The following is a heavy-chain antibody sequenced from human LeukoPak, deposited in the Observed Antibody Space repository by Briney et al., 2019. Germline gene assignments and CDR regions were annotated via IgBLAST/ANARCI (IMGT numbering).Heavy chain of an antibody. CDR1: GGSISSYY. J-gene: IGHJ6*03. CDR2: IYYSGST. V-gene: IGHV4-59*12. CDR3: ARGFGSSGYFYYYYYYMDV. Sequence: SETLSLTCTVSGGSISSYYWSWIRQPPGKGLEWIGYIYYSGSTNYNPSLKSRVTISVDTSKNQFSLTLSSVTAADTAVYYCARGFGSSGYFYYYYYYMDVWGKGTTVTVSS. D-gene: IGHD3-22*01.